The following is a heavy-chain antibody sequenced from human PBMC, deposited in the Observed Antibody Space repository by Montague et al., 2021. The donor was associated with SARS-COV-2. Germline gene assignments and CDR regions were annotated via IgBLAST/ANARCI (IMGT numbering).Heavy chain of an antibody. CDR2: IYYRGST. CDR3: ATQEDPSGWIPGPFDF. Sequence: ETLSLACTVSGGSISSSSYYWAWIRQPPGKGLEWIGSIYYRGSTYYNPSLKSRVFISVDTSKNQLSLTLTSVTAADTAVYYCATQEDPSGWIPGPFDFWGQGTLLSVSS. J-gene: IGHJ4*02. D-gene: IGHD6-19*01. V-gene: IGHV4-39*01. CDR1: GGSISSSSYY.